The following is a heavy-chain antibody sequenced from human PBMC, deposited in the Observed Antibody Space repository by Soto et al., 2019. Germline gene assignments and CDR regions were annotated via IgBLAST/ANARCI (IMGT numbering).Heavy chain of an antibody. CDR3: ALGGYNYGPHFDF. J-gene: IGHJ4*02. Sequence: PSSSXSLTCTIGGGSVITGEYDVSWIRPPPGKGLEWIGYIYYSGTTNYNPSIKSRVNMSVDTSKNEFYMNITSVTGADKAVYYSALGGYNYGPHFDFWGQGTLV. D-gene: IGHD5-12*01. CDR1: GGSVITGEYD. CDR2: IYYSGTT. V-gene: IGHV4-61*08.